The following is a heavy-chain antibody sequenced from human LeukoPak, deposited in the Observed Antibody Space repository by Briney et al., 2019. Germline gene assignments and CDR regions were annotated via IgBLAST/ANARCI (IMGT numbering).Heavy chain of an antibody. Sequence: PSGTLSLTCAVYGGSFSGYYWAWIRQSPGKGLEWIGQINHSGSTNYNPSLTSRVTISVDTSKKQFSLKVTSVTDADTAVYYCAREREESGAWYERPHFDYWGQGALVTVAS. V-gene: IGHV4-34*01. CDR3: AREREESGAWYERPHFDY. CDR2: INHSGST. CDR1: GGSFSGYY. D-gene: IGHD6-19*01. J-gene: IGHJ4*02.